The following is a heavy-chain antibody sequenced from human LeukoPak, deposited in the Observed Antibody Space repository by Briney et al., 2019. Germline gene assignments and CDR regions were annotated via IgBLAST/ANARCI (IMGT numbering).Heavy chain of an antibody. CDR2: ISYDGSNK. Sequence: PGGSLRLSCAASGFPFSSYAMHWVRQAPGKGLEWVAVISYDGSNKYYADSVKGRFTISRDSSKNTLYLQMNSLRGEDTAVYYCARGGSSTSCCLDGMDVWGQGTTVTVSS. J-gene: IGHJ6*02. V-gene: IGHV3-30-3*01. D-gene: IGHD2-2*01. CDR1: GFPFSSYA. CDR3: ARGGSSTSCCLDGMDV.